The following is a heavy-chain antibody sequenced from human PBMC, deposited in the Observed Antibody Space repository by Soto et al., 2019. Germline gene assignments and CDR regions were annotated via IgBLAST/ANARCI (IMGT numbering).Heavy chain of an antibody. V-gene: IGHV4-4*02. Sequence: PSETLSLTCAVSGASVSSTYWWSWVRQPPGKGPEWIGEINHRGSANYNPSLKSRVTMSLETSKSQFSLRLTSVTAADTAVYYCARLGAYYQSLDPWGPGTLVTVSS. CDR1: GASVSSTYW. CDR3: ARLGAYYQSLDP. D-gene: IGHD2-21*01. J-gene: IGHJ5*02. CDR2: INHRGSA.